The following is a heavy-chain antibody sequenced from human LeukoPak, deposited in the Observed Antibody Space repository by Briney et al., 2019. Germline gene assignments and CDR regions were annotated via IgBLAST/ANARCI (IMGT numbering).Heavy chain of an antibody. D-gene: IGHD6-19*01. J-gene: IGHJ4*02. CDR3: ARDIYSSGWRLQRDY. Sequence: PGGSLRLSCAASGIIFSNYWMHWVRQAPEKGLVWVSRINRDGSSTSYADSVKGRFTISRDNAKNTLYLQMNSLRAEDTAVYYCARDIYSSGWRLQRDYWGQGTLVTVSS. V-gene: IGHV3-74*01. CDR1: GIIFSNYW. CDR2: INRDGSST.